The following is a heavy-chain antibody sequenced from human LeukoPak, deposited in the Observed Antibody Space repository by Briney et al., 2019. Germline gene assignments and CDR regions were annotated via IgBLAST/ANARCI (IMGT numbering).Heavy chain of an antibody. J-gene: IGHJ6*02. Sequence: AGGSLRLSCAASGSTFSSYSMNWVRQAPGKGLEWVSSISSSSSYIYYADSVKGRFTISRDNAKNSLYLQMNSLRAEDTAVYYCARDAGPVLYFYYYYGMDVWGQGTTVTVSS. CDR3: ARDAGPVLYFYYYYGMDV. V-gene: IGHV3-21*01. CDR1: GSTFSSYS. D-gene: IGHD2-8*01. CDR2: ISSSSSYI.